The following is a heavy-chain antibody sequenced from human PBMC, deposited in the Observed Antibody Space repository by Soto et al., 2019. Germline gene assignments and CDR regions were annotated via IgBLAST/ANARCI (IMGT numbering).Heavy chain of an antibody. Sequence: EVQLLESGGGLVQPGGSLRLSCAASGFTFGSYAMSWVRQAPGKGLEWVSTISGSGGSTYYADSVKGRFTISRDNSKNTLYLQMNSPRAEYTVGYYCAKSPISGYYIDYWGQGTLVTVFS. J-gene: IGHJ4*02. CDR2: ISGSGGST. V-gene: IGHV3-23*01. D-gene: IGHD1-26*01. CDR1: GFTFGSYA. CDR3: AKSPISGYYIDY.